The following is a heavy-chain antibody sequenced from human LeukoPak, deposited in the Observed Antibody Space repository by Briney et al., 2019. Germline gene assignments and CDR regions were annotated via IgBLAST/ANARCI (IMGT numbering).Heavy chain of an antibody. CDR3: ARGWPLTYYSDTSTHYYLDS. Sequence: PSETLSLTCTVSGGSISSYYWNWIRQPAGKGLEWIGHIYTSGSTNYNPSLKSRVTMSVDTSKNQFSLKLSSVTAADTAVYSCARGWPLTYYSDTSTHYYLDSWGQGTLVTVSS. CDR1: GGSISSYY. V-gene: IGHV4-4*07. J-gene: IGHJ4*02. CDR2: IYTSGST. D-gene: IGHD3-22*01.